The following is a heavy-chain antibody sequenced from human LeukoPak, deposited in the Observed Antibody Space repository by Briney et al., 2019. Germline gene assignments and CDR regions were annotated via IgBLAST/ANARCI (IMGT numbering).Heavy chain of an antibody. CDR1: GFTFSSYA. J-gene: IGHJ4*02. V-gene: IGHV3-23*01. CDR2: ISISGGNT. Sequence: GGSLRLSCAASGFTFSSYAMSWVRQAPGKGLEWVSAISISGGNTYYADSVKGRFTISRDTSRNTLYLRMHSLRAEDTAVYYCARLISTSSSRFSDYWGQGTLVTVSS. CDR3: ARLISTSSSRFSDY. D-gene: IGHD6-6*01.